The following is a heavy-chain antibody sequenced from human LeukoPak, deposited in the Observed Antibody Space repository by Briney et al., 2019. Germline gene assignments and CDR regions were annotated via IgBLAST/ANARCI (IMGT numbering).Heavy chain of an antibody. CDR1: GLTFSSYG. CDR3: ARDCSGGSCYDDAFDI. D-gene: IGHD2-15*01. V-gene: IGHV3-23*01. CDR2: ISGSGGST. J-gene: IGHJ3*02. Sequence: GGSLRLSCAASGLTFSSYGMSWVRQAPGKGLEWVSTISGSGGSTYYADSVKGRFTISRDNAKNSLYLQMNSLRAEDTAVYYCARDCSGGSCYDDAFDIWGQGTMVTVSS.